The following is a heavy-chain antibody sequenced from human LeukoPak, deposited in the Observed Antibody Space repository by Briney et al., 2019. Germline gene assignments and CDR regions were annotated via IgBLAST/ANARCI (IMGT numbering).Heavy chain of an antibody. D-gene: IGHD3-10*01. CDR1: GFTFSSYS. Sequence: GGSLRLSCAASGFTFSSYSMNWVRQAPGKGLEWVSYISSSSSTIYYADSVKGRFTISRDNAKNSLYLQMNSLRAEDTAVYYCASSYGSGSYYKGIYDYWGQGTLVTVSS. CDR3: ASSYGSGSYYKGIYDY. J-gene: IGHJ4*02. CDR2: ISSSSSTI. V-gene: IGHV3-48*01.